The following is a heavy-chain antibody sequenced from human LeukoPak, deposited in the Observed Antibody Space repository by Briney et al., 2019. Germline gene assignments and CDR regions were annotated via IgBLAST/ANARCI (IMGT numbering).Heavy chain of an antibody. CDR3: ARGEYYYYYYMDV. CDR1: GFTFDDYA. V-gene: IGHV3-66*02. Sequence: GGSLRLSCAASGFTFDDYAMHWVRQAPGKGLEWVSVIYSSAITYYADSVKGRFTISRDNSKNTLYLQMNSLRAEDTAVYYCARGEYYYYYYMDVWGKGTTVTVSS. J-gene: IGHJ6*03. CDR2: IYSSAIT. D-gene: IGHD3-10*01.